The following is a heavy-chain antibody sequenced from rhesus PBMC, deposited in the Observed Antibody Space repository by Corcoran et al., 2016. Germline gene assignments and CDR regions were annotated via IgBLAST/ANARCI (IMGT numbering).Heavy chain of an antibody. V-gene: IGHV4-160*01. Sequence: QVQLQESGPGLVQHSETLSLTCAVSVGSISSNYWSWIRQPPGKRLEWIGRIYGSGRSTDNNPSLKSRVTMSTDTSKNQFSLKLSAVTAADTAVYYCARKSRIAAFDYWGQGVLVTVSS. CDR2: IYGSGRST. D-gene: IGHD6-13*01. CDR1: VGSISSNY. J-gene: IGHJ4*01. CDR3: ARKSRIAAFDY.